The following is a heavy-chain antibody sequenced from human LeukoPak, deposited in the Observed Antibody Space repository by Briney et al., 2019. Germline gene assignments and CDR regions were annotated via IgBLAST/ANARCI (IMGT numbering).Heavy chain of an antibody. CDR1: GYTFTTYY. J-gene: IGHJ1*01. V-gene: IGHV1-46*01. CDR3: ARGAPVVVPSDYGPGYFRH. CDR2: INPSGAST. D-gene: IGHD2-15*01. Sequence: ASVKVSYKASGYTFTTYYIHWLRQAPGHGLEWMGIINPSGASTSYAQKFQGRVTMTRDTSTSTVYMELSSLRSEDTAVYYCARGAPVVVPSDYGPGYFRHWGQGTLVTVSS.